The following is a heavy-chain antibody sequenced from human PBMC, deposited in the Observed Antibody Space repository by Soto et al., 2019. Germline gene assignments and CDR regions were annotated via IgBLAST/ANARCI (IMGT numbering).Heavy chain of an antibody. CDR1: GGTLSDHG. CDR3: ARGVYGSGNYYTGPSAFDI. D-gene: IGHD3-10*01. J-gene: IGHJ3*02. V-gene: IGHV1-69*06. Sequence: QVQLEQSGAEVKKPGSSVKVSCKASGGTLSDHGVAWLRQAPGQGLEWMGGTIPVFNTAKYAQKFQGRVTVTVDKFTNIAYMELSSLRSEDTAFYFCARGVYGSGNYYTGPSAFDIWGQGTMVIDSS. CDR2: TIPVFNTA.